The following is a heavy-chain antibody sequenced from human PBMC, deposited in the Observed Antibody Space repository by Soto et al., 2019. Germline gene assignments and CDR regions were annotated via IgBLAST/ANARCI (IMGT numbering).Heavy chain of an antibody. J-gene: IGHJ4*02. CDR3: AVLIGGSNYFDF. CDR2: ISHGGST. V-gene: IGHV4-34*01. Sequence: SETLSLTCTVQGGSFPGYYWTWIRQPPGKGLEWIGEISHGGSTSYSTSLKSRLTISQDTSKNHFSLTLTSLTAADTGVYYCAVLIGGSNYFDFWGQGALVTVSS. D-gene: IGHD3-16*01. CDR1: GGSFPGYY.